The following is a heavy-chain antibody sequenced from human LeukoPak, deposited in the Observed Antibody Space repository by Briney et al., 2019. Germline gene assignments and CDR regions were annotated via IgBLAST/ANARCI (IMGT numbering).Heavy chain of an antibody. V-gene: IGHV4-39*07. J-gene: IGHJ4*02. D-gene: IGHD5-12*01. Sequence: SETLSLTCAVSGGTISTSNFYWGWIRQPPGKGLDWFGSTYNSGTTYSNPSLKSRVTISQDPPKNQFSLKLTSLTAADTAIYYCERDMRRHGESGYGFDYWGQGIRVTVSS. CDR1: GGTISTSNFY. CDR3: ERDMRRHGESGYGFDY. CDR2: TYNSGTT.